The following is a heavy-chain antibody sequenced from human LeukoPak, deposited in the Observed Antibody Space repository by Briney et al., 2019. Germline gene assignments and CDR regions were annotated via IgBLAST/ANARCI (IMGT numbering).Heavy chain of an antibody. CDR2: INPSGGST. Sequence: ASVKVSCKASGYTLTSYYMHWVRQAPGQGLEWMGIINPSGGSTSYAQKFQGRVTMTRDTSTSTVYMELSSLRSEDTAVYYCARNIVGAATSGYYYYGMDVWGQGTTVTVSS. V-gene: IGHV1-46*01. J-gene: IGHJ6*02. CDR3: ARNIVGAATSGYYYYGMDV. CDR1: GYTLTSYY. D-gene: IGHD1-26*01.